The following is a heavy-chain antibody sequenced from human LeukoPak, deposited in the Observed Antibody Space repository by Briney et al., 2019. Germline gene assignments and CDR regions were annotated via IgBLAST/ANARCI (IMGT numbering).Heavy chain of an antibody. V-gene: IGHV3-23*01. J-gene: IGHJ4*02. CDR3: AKDRGAAMAADY. Sequence: GGSLRLSCAASGFTFSSYAMSWVRQAPGKGLEWVSAISGSGGSTYYADSVKGRFTISRDNSKNTLYLQINSLRAEDTAVYYCAKDRGAAMAADYWGQGTLVTVSS. CDR2: ISGSGGST. CDR1: GFTFSSYA. D-gene: IGHD5-18*01.